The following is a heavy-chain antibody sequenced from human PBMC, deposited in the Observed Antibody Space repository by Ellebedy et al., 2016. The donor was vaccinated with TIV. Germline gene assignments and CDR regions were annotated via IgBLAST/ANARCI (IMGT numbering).Heavy chain of an antibody. CDR1: GFTFSSYA. V-gene: IGHV3-23*01. J-gene: IGHJ4*02. D-gene: IGHD3-10*01. Sequence: GESLKISCAASGFTFSSYAMSWVRQAPGKGLEWVSGISGSATSTAYADSVRGRFTISRDNSKNTLYLQMNSLRAEDTAVYYCASSRYHYYLGNTIFVYWGRGTLVTVSS. CDR2: ISGSATST. CDR3: ASSRYHYYLGNTIFVY.